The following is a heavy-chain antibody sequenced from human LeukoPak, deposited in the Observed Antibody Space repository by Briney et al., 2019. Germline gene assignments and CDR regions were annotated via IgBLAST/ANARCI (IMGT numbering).Heavy chain of an antibody. CDR1: GYTFTSYA. Sequence: GASVKVSCKASGYTFTSYAMHWVRQAPGQRLEWMGWINAGNGNTKYSQKFQGRVTITRDTSASTAYMELSSLRSEDTAVYYCARDIYVWGSYRHDPSFDYWGQGTLVTVSS. D-gene: IGHD3-16*02. V-gene: IGHV1-3*01. J-gene: IGHJ4*02. CDR3: ARDIYVWGSYRHDPSFDY. CDR2: INAGNGNT.